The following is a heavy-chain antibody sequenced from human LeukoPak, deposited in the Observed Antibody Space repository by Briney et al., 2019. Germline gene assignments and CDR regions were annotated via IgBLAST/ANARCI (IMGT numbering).Heavy chain of an antibody. CDR1: GHTFTDYY. J-gene: IGHJ4*02. CDR2: SNPNSGGT. Sequence: PSVNVSYTASGHTFTDYYLHWVRQAPGQGLEWLGWSNPNSGGTNYAQKFQGRVTMTRDTSINTAYMELSSLRSDDTALYYCAKDTCTCGTYYSAYWGQGTLVTVSS. V-gene: IGHV1-2*02. CDR3: AKDTCTCGTYYSAY. D-gene: IGHD2-8*02.